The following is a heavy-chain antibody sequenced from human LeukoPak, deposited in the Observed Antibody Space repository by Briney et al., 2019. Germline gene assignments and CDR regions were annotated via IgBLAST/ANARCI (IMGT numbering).Heavy chain of an antibody. CDR2: ICYSGST. Sequence: SETLSLTCTVSGGSISSSSYYWGWIRQPPGQGLEWIGTICYSGSTYYNPSLKSRVTISVDTSKNQFSLKLSSVTAADTAVYYCASLEGSYFDYWGQGTLVTVSS. CDR3: ASLEGSYFDY. V-gene: IGHV4-39*01. J-gene: IGHJ4*02. CDR1: GGSISSSSYY. D-gene: IGHD3-10*01.